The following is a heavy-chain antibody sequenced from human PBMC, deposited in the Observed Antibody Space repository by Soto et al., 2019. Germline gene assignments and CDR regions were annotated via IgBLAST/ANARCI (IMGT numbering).Heavy chain of an antibody. CDR1: GFTFSRYW. CDR3: VRLPVDTMTSVPY. V-gene: IGHV3-74*01. Sequence: EVQLVESGGDLVQPGGFLRLSCATSGFTFSRYWMHWVRQVPGKGLVWVSRINSDGSSISYSDSVKGRFTISRDTAKNTYYLQMNRLRVEDTAVYSCVRLPVDTMTSVPYWGQGTLVTVSS. J-gene: IGHJ4*02. D-gene: IGHD3-22*01. CDR2: INSDGSSI.